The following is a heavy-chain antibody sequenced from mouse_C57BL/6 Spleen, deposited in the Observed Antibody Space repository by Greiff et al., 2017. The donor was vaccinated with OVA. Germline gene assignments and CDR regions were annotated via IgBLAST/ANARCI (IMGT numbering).Heavy chain of an antibody. D-gene: IGHD1-1*01. J-gene: IGHJ3*01. CDR3: TTEGYYGSSYVFAY. V-gene: IGHV14-4*01. CDR2: IDPENGDT. CDR1: GFNIKDDY. Sequence: DVQLQESGAELVRPGASVKLSCTASGFNIKDDYMHWVKQRPEQGLEWIGWIDPENGDTEYASKFQGKATITADTSSNTAYLQLSSLTSEDTAVYYCTTEGYYGSSYVFAYWGQGTLVTVSA.